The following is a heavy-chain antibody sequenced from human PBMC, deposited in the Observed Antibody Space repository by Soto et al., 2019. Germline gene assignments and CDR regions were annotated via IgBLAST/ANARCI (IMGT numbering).Heavy chain of an antibody. V-gene: IGHV1-69*01. D-gene: IGHD3-16*01. CDR2: IIPLHRRT. J-gene: IGHJ6*02. Sequence: QEQLVQSGAEVKKPGSSVKVSCKASGDTFSSYAISWVRQAPGQGLEWMGGIIPLHRRTQYDQKFQGRVAITADESTSTVYMEVNSLTSEDTAMYYCTRMEYNDYIWDYYGMDVWGLGTTVTVSS. CDR3: TRMEYNDYIWDYYGMDV. CDR1: GDTFSSYA.